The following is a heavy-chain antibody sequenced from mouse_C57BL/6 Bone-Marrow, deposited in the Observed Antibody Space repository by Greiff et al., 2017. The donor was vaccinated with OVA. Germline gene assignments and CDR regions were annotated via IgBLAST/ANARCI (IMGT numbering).Heavy chain of an antibody. J-gene: IGHJ1*03. CDR3: TTGENYYGNPHWYFDV. V-gene: IGHV14-1*01. CDR1: GFNIKDYY. D-gene: IGHD2-1*01. Sequence: VQLQQSGAELVRPGASVKLSCTASGFNIKDYYMHWVKQRPEQGLEWIGRIDPEDGDTAYAPKFQGKATMTAETSSNTAYLQLSSLTSENTAVYYLTTGENYYGNPHWYFDVWGTGTTVTVSS. CDR2: IDPEDGDT.